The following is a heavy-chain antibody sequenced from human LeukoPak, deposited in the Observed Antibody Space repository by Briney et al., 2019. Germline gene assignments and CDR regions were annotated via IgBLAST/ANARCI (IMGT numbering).Heavy chain of an antibody. Sequence: AASVKVPCKASGYTFTSYDINWVRQATGQGLEWMGWMNPNSGNTGYAQKFQGRVTMTRNTSISTAYMELNSLRAEDTAVYYCARGATYYDSSGYYRSEYYFDYWGQGTLVTVSS. V-gene: IGHV1-8*01. CDR3: ARGATYYDSSGYYRSEYYFDY. CDR2: MNPNSGNT. D-gene: IGHD3-22*01. CDR1: GYTFTSYD. J-gene: IGHJ4*02.